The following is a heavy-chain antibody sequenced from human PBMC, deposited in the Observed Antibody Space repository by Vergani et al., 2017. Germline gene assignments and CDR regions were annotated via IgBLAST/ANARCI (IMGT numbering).Heavy chain of an antibody. J-gene: IGHJ4*02. Sequence: EVQLLESGGGLVQPGGSLRLPCAASGFTFSSYAMSWVRQAPGKGLEWVSAISVSGGSTYYADSVKGRFTISSDNSKNTLYLQMNSLRAEDTAVYYGAIARKVYCTNGVCKTIDYWGQGTLVTVSS. CDR3: AIARKVYCTNGVCKTIDY. D-gene: IGHD2-8*01. CDR1: GFTFSSYA. V-gene: IGHV3-23*01. CDR2: ISVSGGST.